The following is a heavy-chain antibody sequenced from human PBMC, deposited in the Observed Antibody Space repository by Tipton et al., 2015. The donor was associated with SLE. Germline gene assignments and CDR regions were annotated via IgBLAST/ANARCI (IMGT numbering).Heavy chain of an antibody. Sequence: SLRLSCAASGFTFSSYAMHWVRQAPGKGLEWVAVISYDGSNKYYADSVKGRFTISRDNAKNSLYLQMNSLRAEDTAVYYCARERDDIAARGYYYYGMDVWGQGTTVTVSS. CDR2: ISYDGSNK. CDR3: ARERDDIAARGYYYYGMDV. J-gene: IGHJ6*02. CDR1: GFTFSSYA. V-gene: IGHV3-30-3*01. D-gene: IGHD6-6*01.